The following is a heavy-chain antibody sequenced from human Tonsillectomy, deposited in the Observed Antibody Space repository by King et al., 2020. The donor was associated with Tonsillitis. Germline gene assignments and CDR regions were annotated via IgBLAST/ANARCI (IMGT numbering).Heavy chain of an antibody. CDR3: AKGAPGIAVAGSGAFDY. J-gene: IGHJ4*02. D-gene: IGHD6-19*01. CDR1: GFTFSSYA. CDR2: ISGSGGST. Sequence: VQLVESGGGLVQPGGSLRLSCAASGFTFSSYAMSWVRQAPGKGPEWVSGISGSGGSTYYADSVKDRFTISRDNSKNTLYLQMNSLRAEDTAVYYCAKGAPGIAVAGSGAFDYWGQGTLVTVSS. V-gene: IGHV3-23*04.